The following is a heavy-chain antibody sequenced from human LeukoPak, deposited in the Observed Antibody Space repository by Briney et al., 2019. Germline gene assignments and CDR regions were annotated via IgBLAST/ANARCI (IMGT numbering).Heavy chain of an antibody. CDR2: ISGSGGST. CDR3: AKGGLPGDY. CDR1: GFTFSGYA. Sequence: GGSLRLSCAASGFTFSGYAMSWVRQAPGKGLEWVSGISGSGGSTYYGDSVKGRFTISRDDSKNTLYLQMNSLRAEDTAVYYCAKGGLPGDYWGQGTLVTVSS. V-gene: IGHV3-23*01. J-gene: IGHJ4*02. D-gene: IGHD2-15*01.